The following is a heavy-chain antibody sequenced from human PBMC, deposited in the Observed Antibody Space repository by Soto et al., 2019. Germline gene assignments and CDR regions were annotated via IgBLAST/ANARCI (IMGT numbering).Heavy chain of an antibody. CDR1: GFTFSSYN. CDR3: ARPGLAAADSYYYYMDV. Sequence: GSLRLSCAASGFTFSSYNMNWVRQAPGKGLEWVSSISLSSSYIYYADSVKGRFTISRDNAKNSLYLQMNSLRAEDTAVYYCARPGLAAADSYYYYMDVWGKGTTVTVSS. V-gene: IGHV3-21*01. J-gene: IGHJ6*03. D-gene: IGHD6-13*01. CDR2: ISLSSSYI.